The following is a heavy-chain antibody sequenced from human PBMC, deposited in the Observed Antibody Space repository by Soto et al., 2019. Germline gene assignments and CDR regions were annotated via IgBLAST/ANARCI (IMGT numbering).Heavy chain of an antibody. CDR2: IYTSGST. D-gene: IGHD3-10*01. V-gene: IGHV4-39*07. Sequence: SETHSLTCTVSDGSISSSSYYWGWIRQPPGKGLVWIGRIYTSGSTNYNPSLKSRVTMSVDTSKNQFSLKLSSATAADTAVYYCARDLFSMVRGVTNYYYGMDVWGQGTTVTVSS. CDR1: DGSISSSSYY. J-gene: IGHJ6*02. CDR3: ARDLFSMVRGVTNYYYGMDV.